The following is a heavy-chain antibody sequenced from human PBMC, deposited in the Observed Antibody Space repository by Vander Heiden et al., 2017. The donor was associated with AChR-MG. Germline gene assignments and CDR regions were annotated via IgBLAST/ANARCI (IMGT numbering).Heavy chain of an antibody. Sequence: QVQLVQSGAEVKKPGASVKVSCTASGYTFTNYAIHWLRQAPGQRLEWMGWINVGNGNTKYSQKFQDRVTITRDTSASTAYMDLSSLRSEDSAVYYCARALNCGGDWWCGFDYWGLGTLVTVSS. D-gene: IGHD2-21*02. CDR3: ARALNCGGDWWCGFDY. V-gene: IGHV1-3*01. CDR1: GYTFTNYA. J-gene: IGHJ4*02. CDR2: INVGNGNT.